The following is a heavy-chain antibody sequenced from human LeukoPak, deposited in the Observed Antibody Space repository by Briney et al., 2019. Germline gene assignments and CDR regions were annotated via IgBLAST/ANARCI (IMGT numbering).Heavy chain of an antibody. CDR2: IKQDGSEK. Sequence: GGSLRLSCAASGFTFSSYWMSWVRQAPGKGLEWVANIKQDGSEKYYVDSVKGRFTISRDNAKNSLYLQTNSLRAEDTAVYYCARGNYYGSGNPIDYWGQGTLVTVSS. D-gene: IGHD3-10*01. V-gene: IGHV3-7*01. J-gene: IGHJ4*02. CDR3: ARGNYYGSGNPIDY. CDR1: GFTFSSYW.